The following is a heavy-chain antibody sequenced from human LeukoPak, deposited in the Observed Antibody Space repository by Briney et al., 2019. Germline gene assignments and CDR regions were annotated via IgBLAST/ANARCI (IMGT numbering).Heavy chain of an antibody. Sequence: SETLSLTCSVSGGSMYSNYWSWIRQTAGKGLEWIGRFYVGVGPNYNPSFKSRVTMSVDTSKNQLVLKLSAVTAADTAVYYCARMRPYDSTGYSPGHYMDVWGKGATVSVYS. J-gene: IGHJ6*03. CDR1: GGSMYSNY. CDR2: FYVGVGP. D-gene: IGHD3-22*01. CDR3: ARMRPYDSTGYSPGHYMDV. V-gene: IGHV4-4*07.